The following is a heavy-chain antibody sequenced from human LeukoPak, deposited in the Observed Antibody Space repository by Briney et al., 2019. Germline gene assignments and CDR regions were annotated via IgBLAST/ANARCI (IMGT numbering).Heavy chain of an antibody. D-gene: IGHD3-9*01. Sequence: SETLSLTCTISGGSIISSSHYWGWIRQPPGKGLEWIGCVIGSTLYDGSSGYNPSLNSRLTISVDTSKNQFSLRLRSVTAADTAIYFCASLAMTGEAGRGYLDNWGQGTLVTVSS. CDR3: ASLAMTGEAGRGYLDN. V-gene: IGHV4-39*01. J-gene: IGHJ4*02. CDR2: TLYDGSS. CDR1: GGSIISSSHY.